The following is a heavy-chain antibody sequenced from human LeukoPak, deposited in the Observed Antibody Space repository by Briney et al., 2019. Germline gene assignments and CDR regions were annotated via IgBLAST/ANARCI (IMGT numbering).Heavy chain of an antibody. D-gene: IGHD3-16*01. CDR2: ISYDGSNK. CDR1: GFTFSNYG. J-gene: IGHJ4*02. Sequence: LSGGSLRLSCVASGFTFSNYGMHWVRQAPGKGLEWVAVISYDGSNKYYADSVKGRFTISRDNSKNTLYLQMNSLRAEDTAVYYCTKGVLGGTQSVSAGLDSWGQGTLVTVSS. CDR3: TKGVLGGTQSVSAGLDS. V-gene: IGHV3-30*18.